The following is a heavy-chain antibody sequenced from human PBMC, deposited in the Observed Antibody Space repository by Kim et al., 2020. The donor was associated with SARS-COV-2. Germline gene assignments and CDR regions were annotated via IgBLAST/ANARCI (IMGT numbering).Heavy chain of an antibody. J-gene: IGHJ6*02. CDR3: AKDLVSSWDTGSASYYYGMDV. D-gene: IGHD6-6*01. V-gene: IGHV3-33*06. CDR2: IWYDGSNK. Sequence: GGSLRLSCAASGFTFSSYGMHWVRQAPGKGLEWVAVIWYDGSNKYYADSVKGRFTISRDNSKNTLYLQMNSLRAEDTAVYYCAKDLVSSWDTGSASYYYGMDVWGQGTTVTVS. CDR1: GFTFSSYG.